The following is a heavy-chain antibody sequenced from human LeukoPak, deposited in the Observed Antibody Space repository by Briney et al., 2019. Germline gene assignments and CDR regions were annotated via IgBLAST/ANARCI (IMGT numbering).Heavy chain of an antibody. CDR2: ISWNSGSI. CDR1: GFTFDDYA. CDR3: AKGYCSSTSCYEFDY. D-gene: IGHD2-2*01. V-gene: IGHV3-9*03. Sequence: PGGSLRLSCAASGFTFDDYAMHWVRRAPGKGLEWVSGISWNSGSIGYADSVKGRFTISRDNAKNSLYLQMNSLRAEDMALYYCAKGYCSSTSCYEFDYWGQGTLVAVSS. J-gene: IGHJ4*02.